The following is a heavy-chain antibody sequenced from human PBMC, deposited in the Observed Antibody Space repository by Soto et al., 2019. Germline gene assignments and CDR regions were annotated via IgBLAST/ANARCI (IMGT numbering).Heavy chain of an antibody. V-gene: IGHV3-30*18. Sequence: QVPLVESGGGVVQPGSSLRLSCAASGFTFRNYGMHWVRQAPGKGLEWVALISYDGSDKYYGDSVKGRFTISRDSSKTTLFLDVSSLRVEDTAVYYCAKVGSYGYGSNSDVEYWGQGTLVTVSS. CDR1: GFTFRNYG. CDR3: AKVGSYGYGSNSDVEY. D-gene: IGHD5-18*01. J-gene: IGHJ4*02. CDR2: ISYDGSDK.